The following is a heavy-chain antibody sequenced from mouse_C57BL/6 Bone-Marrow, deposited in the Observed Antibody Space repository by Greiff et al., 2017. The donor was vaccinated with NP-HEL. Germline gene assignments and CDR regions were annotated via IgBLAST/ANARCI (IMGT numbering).Heavy chain of an antibody. CDR1: GYTFTSYW. J-gene: IGHJ2*01. CDR3: ARGNYGKVYFDY. Sequence: QVQLQQPGAELVKPGASVQLSCKASGYTFTSYWMQWVKQRPGQGLEWIGEIDPSDRYSNYNQKFKGKATLTVDTSSSTAYMQLSSLTSEDSSVYYCARGNYGKVYFDYWGQGTTLTVSS. CDR2: IDPSDRYS. V-gene: IGHV1-50*01. D-gene: IGHD1-1*01.